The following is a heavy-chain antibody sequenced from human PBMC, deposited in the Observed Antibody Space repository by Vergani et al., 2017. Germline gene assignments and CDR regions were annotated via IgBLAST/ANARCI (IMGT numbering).Heavy chain of an antibody. V-gene: IGHV3-15*01. CDR2: IKSKTDGGTT. D-gene: IGHD3-10*01. J-gene: IGHJ6*02. CDR3: TTAPDITMVRGVIGYYGMDV. CDR1: GFTFSSYA. Sequence: EVQLLESGGGLVQPGGSLRLSCAASGFTFSSYAMSWVRQAPGKGLEWVGRIKSKTDGGTTDYAAPVKGRFTISRDDSKNTLYLQMNSLKTEDTAVYYCTTAPDITMVRGVIGYYGMDVWGQGTTVTVSS.